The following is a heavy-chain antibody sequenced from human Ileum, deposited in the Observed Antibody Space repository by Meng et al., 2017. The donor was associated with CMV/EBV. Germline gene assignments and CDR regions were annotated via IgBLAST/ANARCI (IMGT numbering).Heavy chain of an antibody. CDR2: ISNGGGST. V-gene: IGHV3-23*01. CDR3: AKEGVYDFWS. CDR1: GFTFGDYG. D-gene: IGHD3/OR15-3a*01. J-gene: IGHJ4*02. Sequence: GESLKISCGGSGFTFGDYGMSWVRQTPTKGLEWVSAISNGGGSTFYTDSAKGRFTISRDNSKNTVHLQMDSLRVEDTAIYYCAKEGVYDFWSWGQGTMVTVSS.